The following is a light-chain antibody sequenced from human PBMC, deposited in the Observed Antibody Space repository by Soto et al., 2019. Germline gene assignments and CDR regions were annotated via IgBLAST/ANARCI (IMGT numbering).Light chain of an antibody. CDR1: SSDVGGYNY. CDR3: SSYAGSNNLV. J-gene: IGLJ2*01. V-gene: IGLV2-8*01. Sequence: QSVLTQPPSASGSPGQSVTISCTGTSSDVGGYNYVSWYQQHPGKAPKLMIYEVSKRPSGVPDRFSGSKSGNTASLTVSGLLAENEASYYCSSYAGSNNLVFGGGTKLTV. CDR2: EVS.